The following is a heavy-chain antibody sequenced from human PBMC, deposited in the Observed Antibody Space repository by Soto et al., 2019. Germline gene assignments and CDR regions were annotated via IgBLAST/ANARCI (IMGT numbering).Heavy chain of an antibody. Sequence: EVQLVESGGGLVQPGGSLRLSCAASGFTVSSNYMSWVRQAPGKGLEWVSVIYSGGSTYYADSVKGRFTISRDNSKNTLYLQMNSLRAEDTAVYYGARDYGYDYIWGSYRHDYWGQGTLVTVSS. CDR2: IYSGGST. D-gene: IGHD3-16*02. V-gene: IGHV3-66*01. J-gene: IGHJ4*02. CDR3: ARDYGYDYIWGSYRHDY. CDR1: GFTVSSNY.